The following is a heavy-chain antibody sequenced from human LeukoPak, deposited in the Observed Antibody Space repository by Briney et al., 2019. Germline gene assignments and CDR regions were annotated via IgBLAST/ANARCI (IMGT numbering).Heavy chain of an antibody. CDR3: ARLRGAMTPVTSDFDY. CDR1: GGSISGSSYY. Sequence: SETLSLTCTVSGGSISGSSYYWAWIRQPPGKELDWIGSGFYSGSAYYNPSLKSRLTISVDTSKNQFSLDLSSVTAADAAVYYCARLRGAMTPVTSDFDYWGQGILVTVSS. J-gene: IGHJ4*02. D-gene: IGHD4-17*01. CDR2: GFYSGSA. V-gene: IGHV4-39*01.